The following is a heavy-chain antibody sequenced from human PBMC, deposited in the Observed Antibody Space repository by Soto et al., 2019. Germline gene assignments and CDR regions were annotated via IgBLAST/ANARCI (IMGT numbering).Heavy chain of an antibody. J-gene: IGHJ6*02. CDR2: IIPIFGTA. CDR3: ARGPRIFGVVITYYYYYGMDV. CDR1: GGTFSSYA. V-gene: IGHV1-69*13. Sequence: SVKVSCKASGGTFSSYAISWVRQAPGQGLEWMGGIIPIFGTANYAQKFQGRVTMTADESTSTAYMELSSLRSEDTAVYYCARGPRIFGVVITYYYYYGMDVWGQGTTVTVSS. D-gene: IGHD3-3*01.